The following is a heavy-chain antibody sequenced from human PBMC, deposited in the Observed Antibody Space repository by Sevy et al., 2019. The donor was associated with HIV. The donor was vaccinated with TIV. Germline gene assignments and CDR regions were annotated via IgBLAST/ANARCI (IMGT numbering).Heavy chain of an antibody. CDR1: GFTFSSYG. CDR3: NGMGIETRSGAYYFDY. CDR2: IRYDGSNK. Sequence: GGSLRLSCAASGFTFSSYGMHCVRQAPGKGLEWVAFIRYDGSNKYYADSVKGRFTISRDNSKNTLYLQMNSLRGEVTTVYYCNGMGIETRSGAYYFDYWGQGTLVTVSS. J-gene: IGHJ4*02. V-gene: IGHV3-30*02. D-gene: IGHD6-6*01.